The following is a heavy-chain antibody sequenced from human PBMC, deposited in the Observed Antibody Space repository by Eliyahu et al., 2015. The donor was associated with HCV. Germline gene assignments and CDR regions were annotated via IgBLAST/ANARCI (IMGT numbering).Heavy chain of an antibody. V-gene: IGHV3-7*01. CDR1: GFTFXSYX. D-gene: IGHD4-17*01. J-gene: IGHJ4*02. CDR2: IKRDGSEK. CDR3: AREGGATDREYYGDYVSPFDY. Sequence: EVQLVESGGGLVQPGGSLRLSCAASGFTFXSYXMXWVRQAPGKGLEWVANIKRDGSEKYSVDSVKGRFTISRDNAKNSLYLQMNSLRAEDTAIYYCAREGGATDREYYGDYVSPFDYWGQGTLVTVSS.